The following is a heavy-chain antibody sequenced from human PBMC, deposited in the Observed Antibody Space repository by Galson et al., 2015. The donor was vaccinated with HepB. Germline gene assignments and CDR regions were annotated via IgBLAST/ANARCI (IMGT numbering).Heavy chain of an antibody. CDR1: GFTFSNYA. V-gene: IGHV3-30*04. J-gene: IGHJ3*02. D-gene: IGHD3-22*01. CDR2: VSYDETNK. Sequence: SLRLSCAASGFTFSNYAMHWVRQAPGKGLEWVAVVSYDETNKYYADSVKGRLTISRDNPKNTLSLQMNSLRAEDTAVYYCAGDAFYDTSGYYHRGTFDIWGQGTMVTVSS. CDR3: AGDAFYDTSGYYHRGTFDI.